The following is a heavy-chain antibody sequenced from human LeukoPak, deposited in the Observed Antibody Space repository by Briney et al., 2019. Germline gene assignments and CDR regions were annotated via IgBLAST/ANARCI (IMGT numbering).Heavy chain of an antibody. Sequence: SETLSLTCTVSGGSISNSNYYWGWIRQPPGKGLEWIGTIYYRGNTYYNPSLKSRVTIAIDTSKNKFYLMLNSATAADTAVYYCARRPYSGYDLYYFDYWGQGTLVTVSS. CDR2: IYYRGNT. J-gene: IGHJ4*02. V-gene: IGHV4-39*01. CDR1: GGSISNSNYY. D-gene: IGHD5-12*01. CDR3: ARRPYSGYDLYYFDY.